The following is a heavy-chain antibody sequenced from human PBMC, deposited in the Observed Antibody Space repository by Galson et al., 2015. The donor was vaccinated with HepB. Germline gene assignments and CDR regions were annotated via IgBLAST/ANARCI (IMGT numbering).Heavy chain of an antibody. CDR3: ARDYLDRTTVTTDYYYYYYMDV. D-gene: IGHD4-17*01. CDR1: GFTFSSYW. CDR2: INSDGSST. J-gene: IGHJ6*03. Sequence: SLRLSCAASGFTFSSYWMHWVRQAPGKGLVWVSRINSDGSSTSYADSVKGRFTISRDNAKNTLYLQMNSLRAEDTAVYYCARDYLDRTTVTTDYYYYYYMDVWGKGTTVTVSS. V-gene: IGHV3-74*01.